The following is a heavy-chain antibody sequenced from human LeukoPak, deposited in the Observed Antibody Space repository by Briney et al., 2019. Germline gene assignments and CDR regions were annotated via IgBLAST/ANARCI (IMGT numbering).Heavy chain of an antibody. J-gene: IGHJ4*02. CDR2: ISSDGSNT. V-gene: IGHV3-30*03. CDR1: GFTFSTYG. CDR3: AYGSSWTYDFDY. Sequence: GGSLRLSCAASGFTFSTYGMHWVRQAPGKGLEWVAVISSDGSNTYYADSVKGRFTISRDNSKNTLYLQMNSLRAEDTAVYYCAYGSSWTYDFDYWGQGTLATVSS. D-gene: IGHD6-13*01.